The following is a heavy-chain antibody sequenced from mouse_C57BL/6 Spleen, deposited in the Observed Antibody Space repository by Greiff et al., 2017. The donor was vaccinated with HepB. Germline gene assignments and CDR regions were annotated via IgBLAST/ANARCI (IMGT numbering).Heavy chain of an antibody. V-gene: IGHV1-82*01. D-gene: IGHD2-10*02. J-gene: IGHJ3*01. CDR2: IYPGDGDT. CDR3: ARSGYGNSWFAY. Sequence: VKLQESGPELVKPGASVKISCKASGYAFSSSWMNWVKQRPGKGLEWIGRIYPGDGDTNYNGKFKGKATLTADKSSSTAYMQLSSLTSEDSAVYFCARSGYGNSWFAYWGQGTLVTVSA. CDR1: GYAFSSSW.